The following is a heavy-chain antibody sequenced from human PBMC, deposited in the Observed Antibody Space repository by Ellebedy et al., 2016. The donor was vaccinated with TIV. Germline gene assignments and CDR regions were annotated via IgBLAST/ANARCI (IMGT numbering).Heavy chain of an antibody. V-gene: IGHV4-4*07. CDR3: VRNNNAQTAFGVGFDY. CDR2: IFSSGST. Sequence: SETLSLXXTVSGGSINSYYWSWIRQPAEKGLEWIGRIFSSGSTNYSPSLKSRVIMSIDTSRNQYSLRLNSVTAADTAVYYCVRNNNAQTAFGVGFDYWGQGTQVTVSS. D-gene: IGHD3-3*01. J-gene: IGHJ4*02. CDR1: GGSINSYY.